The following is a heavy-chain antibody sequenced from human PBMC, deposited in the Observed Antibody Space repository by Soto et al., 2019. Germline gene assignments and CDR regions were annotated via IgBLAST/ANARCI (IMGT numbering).Heavy chain of an antibody. CDR3: ARDFGSTWYVFDY. D-gene: IGHD6-13*01. CDR2: IYGDGTT. V-gene: IGHV3-66*01. J-gene: IGHJ4*02. CDR1: GITVNTNS. Sequence: EVQLVQSGGDLVQPGGSLRLSCAVSGITVNTNSMSWVRQAPGQGLEWVSVIYGDGTTYYADSVKGRFTISRDLSKNSLHLQMNSLRGDDTAVSYCARDFGSTWYVFDYWGQGTLVTVSS.